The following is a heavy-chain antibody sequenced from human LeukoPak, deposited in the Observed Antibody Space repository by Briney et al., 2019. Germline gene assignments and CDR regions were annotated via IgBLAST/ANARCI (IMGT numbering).Heavy chain of an antibody. CDR3: VRGAGAGSYYFEY. D-gene: IGHD3-10*01. V-gene: IGHV3-21*01. CDR2: ISSSGSYI. CDR1: GFTFSSYS. J-gene: IGHJ4*02. Sequence: GGSLRLSCAASGFTFSSYSMNWVRQAPGKGLEWVSSISSSGSYIYYADSLKGRFTISRDSAKDSLYLQMDSLRAEDTAVYYCVRGAGAGSYYFEYWGQGTLVTVSS.